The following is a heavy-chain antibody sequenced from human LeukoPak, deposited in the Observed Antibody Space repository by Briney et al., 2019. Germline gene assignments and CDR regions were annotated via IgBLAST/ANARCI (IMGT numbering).Heavy chain of an antibody. CDR2: ISSSSSYI. V-gene: IGHV3-21*04. CDR1: GFTFRSYS. Sequence: GGSLRLSCAASGFTFRSYSINWVRQAPGKGLEWVSSISSSSSYIFYADSVKGRFTISRDNSKNTLYLQMNSLRAEDTAVYYCAKDFLVGYRYSYGTEPFDYWGQGTLVTVSS. J-gene: IGHJ4*02. D-gene: IGHD5-18*01. CDR3: AKDFLVGYRYSYGTEPFDY.